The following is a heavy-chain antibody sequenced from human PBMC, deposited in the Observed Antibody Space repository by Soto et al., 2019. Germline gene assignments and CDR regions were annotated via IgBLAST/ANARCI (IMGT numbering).Heavy chain of an antibody. CDR2: IYYSGST. J-gene: IGHJ5*02. CDR1: GGSISSGGYY. V-gene: IGHV4-31*03. CDR3: ARDPGREAGTVLVENWFDP. Sequence: QVQLQESGPGLVKPSQTLSLTCTVSGGSISSGGYYWSWIRQHPGKGLEWIGYIYYSGSTYYNPSIKSRVTISVDTSKNKFSLKLSSVTAADTAVYYCARDPGREAGTVLVENWFDPWGQGTLVTVSS. D-gene: IGHD6-13*01.